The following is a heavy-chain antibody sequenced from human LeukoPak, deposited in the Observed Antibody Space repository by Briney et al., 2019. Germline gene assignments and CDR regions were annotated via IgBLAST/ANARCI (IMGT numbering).Heavy chain of an antibody. V-gene: IGHV1-2*04. CDR2: INPNSGDT. CDR3: VRETSDMCHGLDV. CDR1: GYTFTGYY. D-gene: IGHD2-15*01. J-gene: IGHJ6*04. Sequence: ASVKVSCKASGYTFTGYYMHWVRQAPGQGLEWMGWINPNSGDTNYAQKFQGWVTMTSDTSIGTVYMELNRVRSDDTGVYYCVRETSDMCHGLDVWAKGTTVTVSS.